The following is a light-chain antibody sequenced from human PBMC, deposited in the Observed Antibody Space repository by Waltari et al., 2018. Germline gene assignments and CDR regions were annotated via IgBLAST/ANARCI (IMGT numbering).Light chain of an antibody. CDR3: QSYDSSLSRYV. Sequence: QSVLTQPPSVSGAPGQRVTISCTGSRSNIGANYDVPWYQQVPGTAPKRLIYGNSNRPSGVPDRFSASKSGTSASLAITGLQADDEADYYCQSYDSSLSRYVFGSGTEVTVL. CDR1: RSNIGANYD. CDR2: GNS. J-gene: IGLJ1*01. V-gene: IGLV1-40*01.